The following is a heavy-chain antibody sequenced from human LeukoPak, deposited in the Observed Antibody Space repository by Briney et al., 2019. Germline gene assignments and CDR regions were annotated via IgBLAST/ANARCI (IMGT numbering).Heavy chain of an antibody. CDR1: GYSISSGYY. Sequence: PSETLSLTCAVSGYSISSGYYWGWIRQPPGKGLGWIGSIYHSGSTYYNPSLKSRVTISVDTSKNQFSLKLSSVTAADTAVYYCATHRGNSSSPDYWGQGTLVTVSS. V-gene: IGHV4-38-2*01. CDR2: IYHSGST. CDR3: ATHRGNSSSPDY. J-gene: IGHJ4*02. D-gene: IGHD6-6*01.